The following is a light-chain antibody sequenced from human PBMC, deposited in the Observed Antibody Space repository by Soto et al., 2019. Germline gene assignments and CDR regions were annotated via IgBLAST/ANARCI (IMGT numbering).Light chain of an antibody. Sequence: QSVLTQSPSASASLGASVKLTCTLSSGHSSYAIAWHKQQPEKGPRYLMKLNSDGSHSKGDGIPDRFSGSSSGAERYLTISGLQSEDEADYYRQNWVTGIQRVFGGGTKLTVL. CDR1: SGHSSYA. V-gene: IGLV4-69*01. CDR2: LNSDGSH. CDR3: QNWVTGIQRV. J-gene: IGLJ3*02.